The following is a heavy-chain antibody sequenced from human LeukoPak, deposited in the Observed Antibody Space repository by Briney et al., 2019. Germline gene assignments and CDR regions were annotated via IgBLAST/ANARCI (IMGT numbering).Heavy chain of an antibody. D-gene: IGHD5-24*01. CDR1: GGSISGYS. CDR3: ARSKDGYSQRPFDH. Sequence: SSETLSLTCTVSGGSISGYSWTWIRQPPGQGLEWIGYFHNSRTTSYNPSLTGRVIISVDTAMDQISLKLSSVTAADTAIYYCARSKDGYSQRPFDHWGQGTLVTVSS. V-gene: IGHV4-59*01. J-gene: IGHJ4*02. CDR2: FHNSRTT.